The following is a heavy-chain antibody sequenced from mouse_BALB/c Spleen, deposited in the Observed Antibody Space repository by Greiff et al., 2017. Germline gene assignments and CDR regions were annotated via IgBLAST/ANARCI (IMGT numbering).Heavy chain of an antibody. D-gene: IGHD4-1*01. CDR1: GFNIKDTY. Sequence: EVQLQESGAELVKPGASVKLSCTASGFNIKDTYMHWVKQRPEQGLEWIGRIDPANGNTKYDPKFQGKATITADTSSNTAYLQLSSLTSEDTAVYYCANWDAMDYWGQGTSVTVSS. CDR2: IDPANGNT. J-gene: IGHJ4*01. V-gene: IGHV14-3*02. CDR3: ANWDAMDY.